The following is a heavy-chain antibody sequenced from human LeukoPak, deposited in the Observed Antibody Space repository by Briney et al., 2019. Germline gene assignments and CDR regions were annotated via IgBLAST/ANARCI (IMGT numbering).Heavy chain of an antibody. D-gene: IGHD2-8*01. CDR3: ARRNDYYGLDV. J-gene: IGHJ6*02. V-gene: IGHV5-51*01. Sequence: GESLKISCKGSGYSFSSYWIGWVRQMPGKGLEWMGIILPGDSDTRYSPSFQGHVTISADKSISTAYMQWNSLKASDTAMYFCARRNDYYGLDVWGQGTTVTVSS. CDR1: GYSFSSYW. CDR2: ILPGDSDT.